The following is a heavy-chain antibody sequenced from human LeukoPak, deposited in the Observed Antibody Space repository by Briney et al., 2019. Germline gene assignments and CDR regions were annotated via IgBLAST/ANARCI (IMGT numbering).Heavy chain of an antibody. CDR3: AKLRRVVVPAAAIS. CDR1: GFTFSSYW. CDR2: ISGSGGST. J-gene: IGHJ4*02. V-gene: IGHV3-23*01. D-gene: IGHD2-2*01. Sequence: PGGSLRLSCAASGFTFSSYWMSWVRQAPGKGLEWVSAISGSGGSTYYADSVKGRFTISRDNSKNTLYLQMNSLRAEDTAVYYCAKLRRVVVPAAAISWGQGTLVTVSS.